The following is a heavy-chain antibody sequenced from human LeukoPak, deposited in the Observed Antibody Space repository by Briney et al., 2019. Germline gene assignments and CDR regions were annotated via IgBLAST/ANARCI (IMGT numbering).Heavy chain of an antibody. V-gene: IGHV3-23*01. J-gene: IGHJ4*02. CDR3: AKESWSVFDY. Sequence: GGSLRLSCAASGFTFDDYGMSWVRQAPGKGPEWVSAISGSGGSTYYADSVKGRFTISRDNSKNTLYLQMNSLRAEDTAVYYCAKESWSVFDYWGQGTLVTVSS. CDR2: ISGSGGST. CDR1: GFTFDDYG. D-gene: IGHD2-15*01.